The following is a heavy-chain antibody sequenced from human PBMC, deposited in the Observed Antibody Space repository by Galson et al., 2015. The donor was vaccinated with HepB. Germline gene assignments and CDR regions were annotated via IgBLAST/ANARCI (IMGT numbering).Heavy chain of an antibody. CDR3: AKDIVGYYYDSSGYFDY. CDR1: GFTFDDYA. D-gene: IGHD3-22*01. V-gene: IGHV3-9*01. J-gene: IGHJ4*02. Sequence: SLRLSCAASGFTFDDYAMHWVRQAPGKGLEWVSGISWNSGSIGYADSVKGRFTISRDNAKNSLYLQMNSLRAEDTALYYCAKDIVGYYYDSSGYFDYWGQGTLVTVSS. CDR2: ISWNSGSI.